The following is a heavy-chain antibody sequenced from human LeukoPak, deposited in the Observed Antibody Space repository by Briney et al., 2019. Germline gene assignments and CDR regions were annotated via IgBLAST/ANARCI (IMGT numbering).Heavy chain of an antibody. CDR1: GFTFSSYW. CDR2: KKQDGSEK. D-gene: IGHD2-15*01. CDR3: ARGLATVVVVAVPYYFDY. Sequence: GGSLRLSCAASGFTFSSYWVSWVRRAPGKGWEGVANKKQDGSEKYYVDSVKGRFTISRDNAENSLYLQMNSLRAEDTAVYYCARGLATVVVVAVPYYFDYWGQGTLVTVSS. J-gene: IGHJ4*02. V-gene: IGHV3-7*04.